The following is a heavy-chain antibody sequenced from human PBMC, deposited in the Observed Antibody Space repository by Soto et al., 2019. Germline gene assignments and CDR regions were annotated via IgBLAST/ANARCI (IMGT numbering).Heavy chain of an antibody. CDR3: AASIFYYGMDV. J-gene: IGHJ6*02. CDR1: GCTFTNYW. Sequence: PGESLKISCNGSGCTFTNYWIGWVRQMPWKGLEWMGIIYPGDSDTKYNPSFQGQVTISADKSITTTYLRWTSLKASDTAIYYCAASIFYYGMDVWGQGTTVTVSS. V-gene: IGHV5-51*01. CDR2: IYPGDSDT.